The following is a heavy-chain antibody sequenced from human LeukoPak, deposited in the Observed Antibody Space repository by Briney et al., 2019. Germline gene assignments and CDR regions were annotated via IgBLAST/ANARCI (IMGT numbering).Heavy chain of an antibody. Sequence: GSLRLSCAASGFTFSSYSMNWVRQAPGKGLEWVSSISSSSSYIYYADSVKGRFTISRDNAKNSLYLQMNSLRAEDTAVYYCARAYPRPIAVAQKFVAFDIWGQGTMVTVSS. J-gene: IGHJ3*02. CDR3: ARAYPRPIAVAQKFVAFDI. V-gene: IGHV3-21*04. CDR2: ISSSSSYI. D-gene: IGHD6-19*01. CDR1: GFTFSSYS.